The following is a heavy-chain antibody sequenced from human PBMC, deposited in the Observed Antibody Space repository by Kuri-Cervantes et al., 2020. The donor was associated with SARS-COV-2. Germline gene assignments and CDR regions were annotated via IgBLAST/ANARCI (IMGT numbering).Heavy chain of an antibody. D-gene: IGHD5-12*01. CDR1: RFTFSSYW. CDR3: ALMGQRLQYYFDY. J-gene: IGHJ4*02. Sequence: GESLKISCAASRFTFSSYWMHWVRQAPGKGLVWVSRINSDGSSTSYADSVKGRFTISRDNAKNSLYLQMNSLRAEDTAVYYCALMGQRLQYYFDYRGQGTLVTVSS. CDR2: INSDGSST. V-gene: IGHV3-74*01.